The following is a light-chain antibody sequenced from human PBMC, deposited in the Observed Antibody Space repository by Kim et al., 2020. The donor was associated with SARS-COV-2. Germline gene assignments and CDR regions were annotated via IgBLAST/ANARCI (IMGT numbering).Light chain of an antibody. CDR3: QQKGT. CDR1: QSISSW. V-gene: IGKV1-5*03. J-gene: IGKJ1*01. Sequence: PSTLSASVGDRVTITCRASQSISSWLAWYQQKPGKAPKLLIYKASSLESGVPPRFSGSGSGTEFTLTISSLQPDDFATYYCQQKGTFGQGTKLEI. CDR2: KAS.